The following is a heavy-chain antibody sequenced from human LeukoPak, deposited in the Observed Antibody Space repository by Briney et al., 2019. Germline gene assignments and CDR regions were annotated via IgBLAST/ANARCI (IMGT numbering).Heavy chain of an antibody. CDR1: GYTFTSYG. V-gene: IGHV1-18*01. CDR2: ISAYNGDT. D-gene: IGHD3-3*01. Sequence: ASVKVSCKASGYTFTSYGISWVRQAPGQGLEWMGWISAYNGDTNYAQKLQGRVTMTTDTSTSTAYMELRSLRSDDTAVYYCARGKSPVLRFLEWLVDAFDIWGQGTMVTVSS. CDR3: ARGKSPVLRFLEWLVDAFDI. J-gene: IGHJ3*02.